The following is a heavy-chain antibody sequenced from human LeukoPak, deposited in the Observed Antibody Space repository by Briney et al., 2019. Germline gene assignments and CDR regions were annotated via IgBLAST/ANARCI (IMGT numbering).Heavy chain of an antibody. Sequence: SETLSLTCTVSGASISSSSYYWGWIRQPPGKGLEWIGSIYYGGSTYYNPSLKSRVTISVDTSKNQFSLKLSSVTAADTAVYYCARVAYCGGDCSEAWFDPWGQGTLVTVSS. CDR2: IYYGGST. CDR3: ARVAYCGGDCSEAWFDP. V-gene: IGHV4-39*07. J-gene: IGHJ5*02. D-gene: IGHD2-21*02. CDR1: GASISSSSYY.